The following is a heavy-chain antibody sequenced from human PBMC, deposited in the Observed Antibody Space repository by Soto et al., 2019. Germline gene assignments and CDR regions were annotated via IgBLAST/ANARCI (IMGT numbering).Heavy chain of an antibody. Sequence: QVQLVQSGAEVKKPGASVKVSCKTSGYTFASNASSWVRQAPGQGLEWMGWISAYNGNTNYAQKVQGRVTMTTDTSTSTAYMELRSLRSDDTAVYYCARGWFGEFVDYFDYWGQGTLVTVSS. CDR3: ARGWFGEFVDYFDY. V-gene: IGHV1-18*01. J-gene: IGHJ4*02. D-gene: IGHD3-10*01. CDR2: ISAYNGNT. CDR1: GYTFASNA.